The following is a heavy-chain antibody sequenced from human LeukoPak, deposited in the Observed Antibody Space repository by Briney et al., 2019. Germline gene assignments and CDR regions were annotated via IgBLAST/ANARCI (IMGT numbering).Heavy chain of an antibody. V-gene: IGHV6-1*01. CDR2: TYYRSKWYN. D-gene: IGHD3-22*01. CDR1: GDSVSSNSDA. Sequence: SQTLSLTCAITGDSVSSNSDAWNWVRQPPSRGLEWLGRTYYRSKWYNDYAVSVKSRITINPDTSKNQFSLQLNSVTPEDTAVYYCAKKGYYDGSGYYMYYFDHWGQGTLVTVSS. CDR3: AKKGYYDGSGYYMYYFDH. J-gene: IGHJ4*02.